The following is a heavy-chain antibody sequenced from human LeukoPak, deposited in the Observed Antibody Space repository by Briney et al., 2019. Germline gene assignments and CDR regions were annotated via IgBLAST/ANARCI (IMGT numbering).Heavy chain of an antibody. CDR1: GGSFNSFF. J-gene: IGHJ4*02. CDR3: AGGYYGWYFDY. V-gene: IGHV4-4*09. Sequence: SETLSLTCTVSGGSFNSFFWSWVRQPPGKGLEWIGYIYTSGNTYYIPSLKSRVTISLATSKNQFSLKLSSVTATDTAVYYCAGGYYGWYFDYWGQGTLVTVSS. CDR2: IYTSGNT. D-gene: IGHD3-3*01.